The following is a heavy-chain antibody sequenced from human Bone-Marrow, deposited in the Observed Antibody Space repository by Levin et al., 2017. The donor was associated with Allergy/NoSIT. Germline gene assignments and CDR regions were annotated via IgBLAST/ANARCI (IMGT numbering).Heavy chain of an antibody. Sequence: PGGSLRLSCTASGFTFDDYCMSWFRQAPGKGLEWVGFTRKKAYGGTTEIAASVKGRFSISRDDSKSIAYLQMNSLQTEDTAVYYCTSGIRYFDPPANWGQGTLVTVSS. D-gene: IGHD3-9*01. CDR2: TRKKAYGGTT. CDR1: GFTFDDYC. J-gene: IGHJ4*02. CDR3: TSGIRYFDPPAN. V-gene: IGHV3-49*03.